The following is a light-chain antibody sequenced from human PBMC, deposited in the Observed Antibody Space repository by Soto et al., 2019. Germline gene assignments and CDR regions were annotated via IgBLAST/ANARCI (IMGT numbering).Light chain of an antibody. CDR1: QSVSSN. CDR2: DAS. CDR3: QQRSNWPT. V-gene: IGKV3-11*01. J-gene: IGKJ5*01. Sequence: EIVMTQSPATLSVSPGERATLPCRASQSVSSNLAWYQQKSGQAPRLLIYDASKRATGIPARFSGSGSGTDFTLTISSLEPEDFAVYYCQQRSNWPTFGQGTRLEIK.